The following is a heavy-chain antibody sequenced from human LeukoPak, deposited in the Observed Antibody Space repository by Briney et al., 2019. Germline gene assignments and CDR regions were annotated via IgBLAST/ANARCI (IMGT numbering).Heavy chain of an antibody. D-gene: IGHD5-12*01. V-gene: IGHV3-74*01. CDR1: GFTFSTYW. Sequence: GGSLRLSCAASGFTFSTYWMHWVRQAPGKGLVWVSRIDGDGSSTNYADSVKGRFTISRDNAKNTLYLQMNSLRAEDTAVYYCARGYSGYFYYWGQGTLVTVSS. CDR3: ARGYSGYFYY. J-gene: IGHJ4*02. CDR2: IDGDGSST.